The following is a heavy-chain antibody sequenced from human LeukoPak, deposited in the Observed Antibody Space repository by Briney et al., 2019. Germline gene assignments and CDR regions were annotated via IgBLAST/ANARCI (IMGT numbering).Heavy chain of an antibody. CDR2: ISSSSSTI. V-gene: IGHV3-48*04. CDR3: AKDSALLWFGEFNY. CDR1: GFTFSNYN. Sequence: PGGSLRLSCVASGFTFSNYNMNWVRQAPGKGLEWVSYISSSSSTIYYADSVKGRFTISRDNAKNSLYLQMNSLRAEDTAVYYCAKDSALLWFGEFNYWGQGTLVTVSS. J-gene: IGHJ4*02. D-gene: IGHD3-10*01.